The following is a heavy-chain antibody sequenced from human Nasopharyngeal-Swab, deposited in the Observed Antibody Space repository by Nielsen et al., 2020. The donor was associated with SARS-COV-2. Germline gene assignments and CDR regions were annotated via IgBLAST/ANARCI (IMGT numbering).Heavy chain of an antibody. Sequence: SLRLSCAASGFTFSSYAMHWVRQAPGKGLEWVAVISYDGSNKYYADSVKGRFTISRDNSKNTLYLQMNSLRAEDTAVYYCARVLKHQSSPDYWGQGTLVTVSS. V-gene: IGHV3-30-3*01. CDR3: ARVLKHQSSPDY. J-gene: IGHJ4*02. CDR1: GFTFSSYA. CDR2: ISYDGSNK. D-gene: IGHD3-16*01.